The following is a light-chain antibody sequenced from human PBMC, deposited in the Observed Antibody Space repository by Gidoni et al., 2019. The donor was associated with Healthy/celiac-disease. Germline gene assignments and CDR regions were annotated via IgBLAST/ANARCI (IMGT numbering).Light chain of an antibody. CDR2: DAS. CDR1: QSVSSY. V-gene: IGKV3D-11*02. Sequence: EIVFTHSPATLSLSPGERATLSCSASQSVSSYIAWYQQTPDQAHSLIICDASNRAAGLPRRFSGGAAGKDFTLTISRLAPEDVAVYCCQQHSSWPTFGQGTRLEIK. CDR3: QQHSSWPT. J-gene: IGKJ5*01.